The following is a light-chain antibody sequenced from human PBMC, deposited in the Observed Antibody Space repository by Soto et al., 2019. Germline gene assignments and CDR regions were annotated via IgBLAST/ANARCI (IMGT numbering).Light chain of an antibody. V-gene: IGKV1-17*01. Sequence: DIQMTQSPSSLSASVGDGVTVTCRASQDIRNDLGWYQQKPGKAPKRLIYAASSLQSGVPTRFSDSGSETEFTLTIRSLQPKDSATYYCLQNHSLPPTFGQRTKVEIK. CDR3: LQNHSLPPT. CDR1: QDIRND. CDR2: AAS. J-gene: IGKJ1*01.